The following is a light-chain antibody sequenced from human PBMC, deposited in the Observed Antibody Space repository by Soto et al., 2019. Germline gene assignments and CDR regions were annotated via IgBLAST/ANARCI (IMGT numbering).Light chain of an antibody. CDR2: DAS. V-gene: IGKV3-11*01. CDR1: QSVSSY. J-gene: IGKJ4*01. CDR3: QQRSNWPPLT. Sequence: EIVLTQSPATLSLSPGERATLSCRASQSVSSYLAWYQQKPGQAPRLLIYDASNRATGMPARFSGSGSWTDLLLTISSLEPEDFAVYYCQQRSNWPPLTFGGGTKVEIK.